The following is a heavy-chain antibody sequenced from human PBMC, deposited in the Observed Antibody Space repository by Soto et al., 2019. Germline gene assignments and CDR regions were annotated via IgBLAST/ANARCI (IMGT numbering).Heavy chain of an antibody. Sequence: GGSLRLSCAASGFTFSSYAMHWVRQAPGKGLEWVAVISYDGSNKYYADSVKGRFTISRDNSKNTLYLQMNSLRAEDTAVYYCARELIVVVVAAARGYGMDVWGQGTTVTVSS. V-gene: IGHV3-30-3*01. J-gene: IGHJ6*02. CDR1: GFTFSSYA. D-gene: IGHD2-15*01. CDR3: ARELIVVVVAAARGYGMDV. CDR2: ISYDGSNK.